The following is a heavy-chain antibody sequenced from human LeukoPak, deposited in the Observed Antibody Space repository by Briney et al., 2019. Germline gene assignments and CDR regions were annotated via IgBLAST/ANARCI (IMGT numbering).Heavy chain of an antibody. CDR2: IRHSGVDS. Sequence: GGSLRLSCAASRFSFSDYTMSWVRHLPGKGLEWVSGIRHSGVDSSYADSVKGRFTISRDNSKNMLYLQMNSLRDDDTGVYYCARDRGATPMYFFDFWGQGTPVTVSS. D-gene: IGHD3-10*01. J-gene: IGHJ4*02. V-gene: IGHV3-23*01. CDR3: ARDRGATPMYFFDF. CDR1: RFSFSDYT.